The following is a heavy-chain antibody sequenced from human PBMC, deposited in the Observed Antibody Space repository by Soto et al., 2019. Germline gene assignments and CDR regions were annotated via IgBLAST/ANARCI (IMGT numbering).Heavy chain of an antibody. CDR1: GGSISSYY. Sequence: QVQLQESGPGLVKPSETLSLTCTVSGGSISSYYWSWIRQPAGKGLEWIGYIYYSGSTNYNPSLKSRVTISVDTSKNQFSLKLSSVTAADTAVYYCARYYYGSGSYIPLFDYWCQGTLVTVSS. CDR2: IYYSGST. CDR3: ARYYYGSGSYIPLFDY. V-gene: IGHV4-59*01. D-gene: IGHD3-10*01. J-gene: IGHJ4*02.